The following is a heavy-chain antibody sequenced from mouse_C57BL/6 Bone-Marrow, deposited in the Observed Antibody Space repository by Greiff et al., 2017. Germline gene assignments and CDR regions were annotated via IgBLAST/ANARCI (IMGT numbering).Heavy chain of an antibody. D-gene: IGHD1-1*01. Sequence: VQLQQSGPGLVKPSQSLSLTCSVTGYSITSGYYWNWIRQFPGNKLEWMGYISYDGSNNYNPSLKNRISITRDTSKNQFFLKLNSVTTEDTATYYCARLLRRSWFAYWGQGTLVTVSA. V-gene: IGHV3-6*01. CDR2: ISYDGSN. J-gene: IGHJ3*01. CDR3: ARLLRRSWFAY. CDR1: GYSITSGYY.